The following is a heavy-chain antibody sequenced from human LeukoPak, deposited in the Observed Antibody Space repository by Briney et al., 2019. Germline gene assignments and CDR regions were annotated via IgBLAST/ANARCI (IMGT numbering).Heavy chain of an antibody. V-gene: IGHV3-23*01. CDR1: GFTSSNYA. J-gene: IGHJ3*02. Sequence: GGSLRLSCAASGFTSSNYAMTWVRQAPGKGPEWVSSISGSGITTYYADSVKGRFTISRDNSKTTLYLQMNSLRDEDTAVYYCARNGDPSAFDIWGQGTMVTVSS. CDR3: ARNGDPSAFDI. CDR2: ISGSGITT. D-gene: IGHD4-17*01.